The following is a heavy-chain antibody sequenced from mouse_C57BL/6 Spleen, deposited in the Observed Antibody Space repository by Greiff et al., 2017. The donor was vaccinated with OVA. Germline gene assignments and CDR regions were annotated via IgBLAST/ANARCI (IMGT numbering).Heavy chain of an antibody. Sequence: EVKLMESEGGLVQPGSSMKLSCTASGFTFSDYYMAWVRQVPEKGLEWVANINYDGSSTYYLDSLKSRFIISRDNAKNILYLQMSSLKSEDTATYYCARGSYDGYSAWFAYWGQGTLVTVSA. CDR2: INYDGSST. CDR3: ARGSYDGYSAWFAY. D-gene: IGHD2-3*01. J-gene: IGHJ3*01. V-gene: IGHV5-16*01. CDR1: GFTFSDYY.